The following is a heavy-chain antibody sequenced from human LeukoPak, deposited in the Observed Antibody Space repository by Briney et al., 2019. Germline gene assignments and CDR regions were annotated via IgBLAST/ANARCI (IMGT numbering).Heavy chain of an antibody. CDR3: ARSDSSGYLEAY. J-gene: IGHJ4*02. D-gene: IGHD3-22*01. V-gene: IGHV3-72*01. Sequence: GGSLRLSCVDSGFTFSAHYMDWVRQAPGKGLEWVGRVRNKANSYTTEYAASVKDRFIISRDDSKSSLYLQMNSLKIEDTAAYYCARSDSSGYLEAYWGQGTLVTVSS. CDR2: VRNKANSYTT. CDR1: GFTFSAHY.